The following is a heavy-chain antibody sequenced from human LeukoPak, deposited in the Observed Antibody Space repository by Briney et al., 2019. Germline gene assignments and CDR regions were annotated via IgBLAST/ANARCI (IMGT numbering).Heavy chain of an antibody. J-gene: IGHJ2*01. CDR1: GFTVSINY. D-gene: IGHD1-26*01. Sequence: PGGSLRLSCAASGFTVSINYISWVRQAPGRGLEWVSVTYSDGSTYYADSVKGRFTIPRDNSKRTLYLQMSSLRVEDPAVYYCARDNRDESGSYSTRLDLWGRGPLVTVSS. V-gene: IGHV3-66*01. CDR2: TYSDGST. CDR3: ARDNRDESGSYSTRLDL.